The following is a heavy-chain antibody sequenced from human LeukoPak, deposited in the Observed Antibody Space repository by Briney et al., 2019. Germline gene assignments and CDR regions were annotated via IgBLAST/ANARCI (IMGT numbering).Heavy chain of an antibody. D-gene: IGHD2-15*01. V-gene: IGHV3-23*01. CDR2: INPSNGAT. J-gene: IGHJ4*02. CDR1: GFTFSNYA. Sequence: PGGSLRLSCAASGFTFSNYAVTWVRQAPGKGLGWVSSINPSNGATYDADSVKGRFTISRDNSKNTLYLQMNSLRAEDTALYYCGRQLGYCSVGSCYFDSWGQGTLVTVSS. CDR3: GRQLGYCSVGSCYFDS.